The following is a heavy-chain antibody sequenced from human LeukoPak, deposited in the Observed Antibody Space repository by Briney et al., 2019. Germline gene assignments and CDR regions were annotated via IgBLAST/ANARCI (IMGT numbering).Heavy chain of an antibody. CDR2: IYTSGST. J-gene: IGHJ6*03. V-gene: IGHV4-4*09. CDR1: GGFISSYY. D-gene: IGHD2-2*02. Sequence: SETLSLNCPVSGGFISSYYWSWIRQPPGKGLEWIGYIYTSGSTNYNPSLKSRVTISVDTSKNQFSLKLSSVTAADTAVYYCARRHETKLDRGYCSSTSCYTYYYYYMDVWGKGTTVTVSS. CDR3: ARRHETKLDRGYCSSTSCYTYYYYYMDV.